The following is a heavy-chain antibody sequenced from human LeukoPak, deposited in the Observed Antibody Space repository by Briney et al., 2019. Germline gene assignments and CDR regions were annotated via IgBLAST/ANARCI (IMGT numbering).Heavy chain of an antibody. V-gene: IGHV1-46*01. D-gene: IGHD5-12*01. CDR3: ASSGSGYNFHDY. CDR2: INPSGGST. Sequence: ASVKVSCKACGHTFTSYYMHWVRQAPGQGLEWMGIINPSGGSTSYAQKFQGRVTMTRDMSTSTVYMELSSLRSEDTAVYYCASSGSGYNFHDYWGQGTLVTVSS. CDR1: GHTFTSYY. J-gene: IGHJ4*02.